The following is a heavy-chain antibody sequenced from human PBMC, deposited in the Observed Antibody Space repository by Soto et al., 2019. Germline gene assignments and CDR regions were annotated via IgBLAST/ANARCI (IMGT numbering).Heavy chain of an antibody. CDR2: MNPNSGNT. D-gene: IGHD3-3*01. CDR3: ARGGGALITIFWSGYYTAPYYYGMDV. CDR1: GYTFTSYD. Sequence: ASVKVSCKASGYTFTSYDINWVRQATGQGLEWMGWMNPNSGNTGYAQKFQGRVTMTRDTSISTAYMELSSLRSEDTAVYYCARGGGALITIFWSGYYTAPYYYGMDVWGQGTTVTVSS. V-gene: IGHV1-8*01. J-gene: IGHJ6*02.